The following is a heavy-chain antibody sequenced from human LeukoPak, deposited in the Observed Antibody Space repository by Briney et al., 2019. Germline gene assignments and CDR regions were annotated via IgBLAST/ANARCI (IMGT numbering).Heavy chain of an antibody. CDR1: GYTFTGYY. J-gene: IGHJ5*02. CDR2: INPNSGGT. CDR3: ARAPLQYGSGSYSCFDP. Sequence: AASVKVSCKASGYTFTGYYMHWGRQAPGQGLELMGWINPNSGGTNYAQKFQGRGTMTRDTSISTAYMELSRLRSDATAVYYCARAPLQYGSGSYSCFDPWGQGTLVTVSS. D-gene: IGHD3-10*01. V-gene: IGHV1-2*02.